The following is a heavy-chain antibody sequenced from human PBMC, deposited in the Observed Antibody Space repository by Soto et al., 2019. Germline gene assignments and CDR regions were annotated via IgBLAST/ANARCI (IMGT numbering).Heavy chain of an antibody. CDR1: GFTFSNFG. Sequence: QVQLVESGGGVVQPGKSLRLSCAASGFTFSNFGMHWVRQAPGKGLEWVAVIRNDGTTKDYIDSVKGRFTISRDNSKDTLYLQMNSLRGEDTAVYYCARACPNGAACYILDYWGQGTLVTVSS. D-gene: IGHD2-8*01. J-gene: IGHJ4*02. CDR2: IRNDGTTK. CDR3: ARACPNGAACYILDY. V-gene: IGHV3-33*01.